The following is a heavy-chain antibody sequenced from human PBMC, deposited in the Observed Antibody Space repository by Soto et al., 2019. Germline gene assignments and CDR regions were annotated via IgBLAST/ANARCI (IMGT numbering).Heavy chain of an antibody. Sequence: ASVKVSCKASGYTFTSYAMHAVRQAPGQRLEWMGWINAGNGNTKYSQKFQGRVTITRDTSASTAYMELSSLRSEDTAVYYCARDRAHGYSYYYYMDVWGKGATVTLSS. V-gene: IGHV1-3*01. CDR1: GYTFTSYA. CDR3: ARDRAHGYSYYYYMDV. J-gene: IGHJ6*03. CDR2: INAGNGNT.